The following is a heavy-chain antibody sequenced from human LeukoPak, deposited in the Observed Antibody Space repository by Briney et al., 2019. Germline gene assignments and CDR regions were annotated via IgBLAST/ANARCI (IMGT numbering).Heavy chain of an antibody. D-gene: IGHD3-22*01. Sequence: GGSLRLSCAASGFTFSSYGMHWVRQAPGKGLEWVAVIWYDGSNKYYADSVKGRFTISRDNSKNTLYLQMNSLRAEDTAVYYCANEILGVYYDSSGYYLDYWGQGTLVTVSS. V-gene: IGHV3-33*06. CDR1: GFTFSSYG. J-gene: IGHJ4*02. CDR2: IWYDGSNK. CDR3: ANEILGVYYDSSGYYLDY.